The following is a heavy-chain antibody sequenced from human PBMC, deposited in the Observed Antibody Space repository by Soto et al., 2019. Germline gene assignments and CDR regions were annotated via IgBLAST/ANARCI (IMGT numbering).Heavy chain of an antibody. J-gene: IGHJ4*02. V-gene: IGHV4-31*03. CDR3: ARLLGYCSSTSCYQFDY. Sequence: PSETLSLTCTVSGGSISSSSYYWSWIRQHPGKGLEWIGYIYYSGSTYYNPSLKSRVTISVDTSKNQFSLKLSSVTAADTAVYYCARLLGYCSSTSCYQFDYWGQGTLVTVS. CDR2: IYYSGST. CDR1: GGSISSSSYY. D-gene: IGHD2-2*01.